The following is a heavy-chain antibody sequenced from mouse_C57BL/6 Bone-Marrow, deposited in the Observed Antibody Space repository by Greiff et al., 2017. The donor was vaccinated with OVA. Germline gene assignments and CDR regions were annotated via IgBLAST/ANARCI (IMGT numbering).Heavy chain of an antibody. CDR2: IDPSDSYT. J-gene: IGHJ4*01. CDR3: AREGYGSSSYYAIDY. CDR1: GYTFTSYW. V-gene: IGHV1-69*01. Sequence: QVHVKQPGAELVMPGASVKLSCKASGYTFTSYWMHWVKQRPGQGLEWIGEIDPSDSYTNYNQKFKGKSTLTVDKSSSTAYMQLSSLTSEDSAVYYCAREGYGSSSYYAIDYWGQGTSVTVSS. D-gene: IGHD1-1*01.